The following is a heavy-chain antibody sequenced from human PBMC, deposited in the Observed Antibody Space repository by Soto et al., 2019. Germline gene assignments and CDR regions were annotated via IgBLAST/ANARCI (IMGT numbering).Heavy chain of an antibody. CDR2: INPASRHT. Sequence: QVQLVQSGAEVKKPGASVKVSCKASGYTFTTYALHWVRQAPGQRPEWMGWINPASRHTKYSKKFQDRVTITRDTSASTGYMEVSSLRSEDTAVYYCGRSVVGATGEILYNAMDVWGQGTTVTVSS. J-gene: IGHJ6*02. CDR3: GRSVVGATGEILYNAMDV. D-gene: IGHD1-26*01. CDR1: GYTFTTYA. V-gene: IGHV1-3*01.